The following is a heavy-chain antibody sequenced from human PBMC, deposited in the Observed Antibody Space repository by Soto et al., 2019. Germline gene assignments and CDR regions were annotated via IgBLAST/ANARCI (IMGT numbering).Heavy chain of an antibody. J-gene: IGHJ4*02. CDR1: GFTFSNYA. D-gene: IGHD2-2*02. V-gene: IGHV3-23*01. CDR3: AKDRTSTISWYTGDC. CDR2: ISGSGGST. Sequence: GGSLRLSCAASGFTFSNYAMSWVRQAPGKGLQWVSTISGSGGSTHYADSVKGRFTISRDNSKNTLYVQMNSLRAEDTAVYYCAKDRTSTISWYTGDCWGQGTLVTVSS.